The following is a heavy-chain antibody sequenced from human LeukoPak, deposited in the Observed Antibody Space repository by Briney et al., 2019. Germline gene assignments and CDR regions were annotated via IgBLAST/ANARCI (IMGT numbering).Heavy chain of an antibody. CDR1: GFTFNTYS. Sequence: GGSLRLSCAASGFTFNTYSMHWVRQAPGEGLEWVAVISFDGSNKYYGDSLKGRFTISRDNSKNTLYLQMNSLRGEDMAIYYCARDFGWLSGFDYWGQGTLVTVSS. J-gene: IGHJ4*02. D-gene: IGHD3-9*01. V-gene: IGHV3-30*03. CDR2: ISFDGSNK. CDR3: ARDFGWLSGFDY.